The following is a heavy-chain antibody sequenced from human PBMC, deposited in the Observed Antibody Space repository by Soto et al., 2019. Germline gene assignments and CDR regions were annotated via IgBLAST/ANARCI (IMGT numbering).Heavy chain of an antibody. CDR1: TFSSYS. D-gene: IGHD1-26*01. Sequence: EVQLVESGGGLVKPGESLRLSCTFTFSSYSLNWVRQAPGKGLEWVSSISSGSAYIKYADSVKGRFTISRDNANNLLYLQMRSLRVDDSALYYCTRDEGGIYDNWFNPWGQGTLVTVSS. CDR2: ISSGSAYI. J-gene: IGHJ5*02. CDR3: TRDEGGIYDNWFNP. V-gene: IGHV3-21*01.